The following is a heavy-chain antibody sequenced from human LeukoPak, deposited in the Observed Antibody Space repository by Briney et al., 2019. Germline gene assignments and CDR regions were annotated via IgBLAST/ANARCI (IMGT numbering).Heavy chain of an antibody. CDR2: INHSGST. D-gene: IGHD3-3*01. V-gene: IGHV4-34*01. CDR1: GGSFSGYY. CDR3: ARVEWDAFDI. Sequence: PSETLSLTCAVYGGSFSGYYWSWIRQPPGKGLEWIGEINHSGSTNYNPSLKSRVTISVDTSKNQFSLKLSSVTAADTAVYYCARVEWDAFDIWGQGTVVTVSS. J-gene: IGHJ3*02.